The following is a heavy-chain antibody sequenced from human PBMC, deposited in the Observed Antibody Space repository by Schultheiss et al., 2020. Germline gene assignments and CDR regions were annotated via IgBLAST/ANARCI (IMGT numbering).Heavy chain of an antibody. CDR3: ARVPIDRQYDY. D-gene: IGHD3-22*01. J-gene: IGHJ4*02. CDR1: GYSFSDYY. CDR2: FDPKSGDK. V-gene: IGHV1-2*02. Sequence: ASVKVSCKASGYSFSDYYLNWVRQVPGQGLEWMGWFDPKSGDKDYAQKFRGRVTMTRDTSISTAYMELVRLSSDDTAVYYCARVPIDRQYDYWGKGSLVTVSS.